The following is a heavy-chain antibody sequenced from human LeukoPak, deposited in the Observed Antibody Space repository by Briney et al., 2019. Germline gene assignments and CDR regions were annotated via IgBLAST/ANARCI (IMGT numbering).Heavy chain of an antibody. D-gene: IGHD3-22*01. CDR2: INPNSGGT. CDR1: GYTFTGYY. CDR3: ARDHHSSGRFGHYGMDV. Sequence: ASVKVSCRASGYTFTGYYMHWVRQAPGQGLEWMGWINPNSGGTNYAQKFQGWVTMTRDTSISTAYMELSRLRSDDTAVYYCARDHHSSGRFGHYGMDVWGQGTTVTVSS. V-gene: IGHV1-2*04. J-gene: IGHJ6*02.